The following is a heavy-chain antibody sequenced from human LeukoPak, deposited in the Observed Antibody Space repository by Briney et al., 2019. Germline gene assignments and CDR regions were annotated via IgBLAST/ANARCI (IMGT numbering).Heavy chain of an antibody. V-gene: IGHV3-48*03. CDR1: GFTFSSLE. J-gene: IGHJ4*02. D-gene: IGHD2-2*01. CDR3: ATLTGGRCSRTSCPYDY. Sequence: PGGSLRLSCTVSGFTFSSLEMNWVRQAPGKGLELLAYISTDSGETIYYADSVEGRFTVSRDNAKNSLYLQMNSLRVEDTATYYCATLTGGRCSRTSCPYDYWGQGTLVTVSS. CDR2: ISTDSGETI.